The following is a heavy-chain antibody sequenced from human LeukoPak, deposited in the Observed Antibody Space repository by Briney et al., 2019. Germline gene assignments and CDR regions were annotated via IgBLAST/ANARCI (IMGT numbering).Heavy chain of an antibody. D-gene: IGHD5-18*01. V-gene: IGHV3-7*01. Sequence: GGSLRLSCAASGFTFSSYWMSWVRQAPAKGREWVANIKQDGSEKYYVDSVKGRFTISRDNAKNSLYLQMNSLRAEDTAVYYCARPQFVDTAMVTNWGQGTLVTVSS. CDR2: IKQDGSEK. CDR3: ARPQFVDTAMVTN. CDR1: GFTFSSYW. J-gene: IGHJ4*02.